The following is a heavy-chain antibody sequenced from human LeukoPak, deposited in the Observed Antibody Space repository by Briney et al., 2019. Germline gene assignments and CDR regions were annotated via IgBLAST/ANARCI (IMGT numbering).Heavy chain of an antibody. CDR1: GLTVSSNY. CDR3: ARYYYDSSGYPYYFDY. V-gene: IGHV3-53*01. J-gene: IGHJ4*02. CDR2: FYSGGST. Sequence: PGGSLMLSCAASGLTVSSNYMSWVRQAPGKGVEWGSAFYSGGSTYYADSVKGRFTISRDNSKNTVYLQMNSLRAEDTAVYYCARYYYDSSGYPYYFDYWGQGTLVTVSS. D-gene: IGHD3-22*01.